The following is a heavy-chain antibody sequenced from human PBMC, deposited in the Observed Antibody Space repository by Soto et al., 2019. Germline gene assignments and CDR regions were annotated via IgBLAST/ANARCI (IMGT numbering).Heavy chain of an antibody. CDR1: GFTVSNNY. V-gene: IGHV3-66*01. D-gene: IGHD3-10*01. J-gene: IGHJ6*02. CDR3: ARFGTYTDMDV. Sequence: EVQLVESGGGLVQPGESLGLSCVVSGFTVSNNYMTWVRRAPGKGLEWVSVIYSGSSTYYADSVKGRFTISRDNSKNTLYLQMNSLRAEDTAVYYCARFGTYTDMDVWGQGTTVTVSS. CDR2: IYSGSST.